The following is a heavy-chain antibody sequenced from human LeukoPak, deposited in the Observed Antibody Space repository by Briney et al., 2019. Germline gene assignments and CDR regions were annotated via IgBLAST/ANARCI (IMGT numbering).Heavy chain of an antibody. D-gene: IGHD1-1*01. V-gene: IGHV4-34*01. Sequence: GSLRLSCAASGFTFSSYAMSWVRQPPGKGLEWIGEINHSGSTNYNPSLKSRVTISVDTSRNQFSLKLSSVTAADTAVYYCARGLEVGGQGTMVTVSS. J-gene: IGHJ3*01. CDR3: ARGLEV. CDR1: GFTFSSYA. CDR2: INHSGST.